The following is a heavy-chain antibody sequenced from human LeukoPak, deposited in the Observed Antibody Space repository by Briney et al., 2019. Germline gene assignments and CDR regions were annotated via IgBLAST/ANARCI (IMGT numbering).Heavy chain of an antibody. D-gene: IGHD3-22*01. V-gene: IGHV3-74*01. CDR3: ARGSDYYDSSGYYYVDY. CDR1: GFTFSSYW. J-gene: IGHJ4*02. CDR2: INSDGSYT. Sequence: PGGSPRLSCAASGFTFSSYWMHWVRQAPGKGLVWVSRINSDGSYTSYADSVKGRFTISRDNAKNTLFLQMNSLRAEDTAVYYCARGSDYYDSSGYYYVDYWGQGTLVTVSS.